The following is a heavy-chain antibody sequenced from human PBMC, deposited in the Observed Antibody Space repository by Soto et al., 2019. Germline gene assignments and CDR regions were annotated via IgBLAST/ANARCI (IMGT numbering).Heavy chain of an antibody. CDR1: GFTFSSYG. Sequence: GGSLRLSCAASGFTFSSYGMHWVRQAPGKGLEWVAVISYDGSNKYYADSVKGRFTISRDNSKNTLYLQMNSLRAEDTAVYYCAKDDRLVLPKWGQGSLVTGSS. CDR2: ISYDGSNK. D-gene: IGHD1-26*01. J-gene: IGHJ4*02. CDR3: AKDDRLVLPK. V-gene: IGHV3-30*18.